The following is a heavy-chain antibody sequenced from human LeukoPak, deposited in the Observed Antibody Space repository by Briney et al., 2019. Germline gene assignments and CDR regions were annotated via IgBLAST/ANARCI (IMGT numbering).Heavy chain of an antibody. CDR1: VGSISSYY. V-gene: IGHV4-59*01. D-gene: IGHD5-24*01. J-gene: IGHJ4*02. Sequence: SEPLSLTCTVSVGSISSYYWSWIRKPPGKGLEWIGYISYSGSTNYNPSLKSRVTISVDTSKNQFSLKLTSVTAADTAVYYCARTLSFDGYSDYWGQGTLVTVSS. CDR2: ISYSGST. CDR3: ARTLSFDGYSDY.